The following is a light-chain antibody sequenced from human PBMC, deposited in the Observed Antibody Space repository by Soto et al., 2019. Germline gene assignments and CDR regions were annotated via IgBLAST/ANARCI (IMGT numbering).Light chain of an antibody. J-gene: IGLJ1*01. CDR1: SSNIGAGYA. CDR2: GNT. V-gene: IGLV1-40*01. Sequence: QSVLTQPPSVSGAPGQRVTISCTGRSSNIGAGYAVHWYQQLPGKAPKLLIHGNTNRPSGVPDRFSGSKSGTSASLATTGLQAEDEADYYCQSYDSSLSASYVFGGGTKSPS. CDR3: QSYDSSLSASYV.